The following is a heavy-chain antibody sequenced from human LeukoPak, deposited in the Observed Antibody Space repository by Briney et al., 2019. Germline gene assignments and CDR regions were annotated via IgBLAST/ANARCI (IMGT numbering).Heavy chain of an antibody. Sequence: SETLSLTCTVSGGSISSSSYYWGWIRQPPGKGLEWIGSIHYSGSTNYNPSLKSRVTISVDTSKNQFSLKLSSVTAADTAVYYCARGYCSGGSCYAKRFWFDPWGQGTLVTVSS. D-gene: IGHD2-15*01. CDR3: ARGYCSGGSCYAKRFWFDP. V-gene: IGHV4-39*07. CDR2: IHYSGST. CDR1: GGSISSSSYY. J-gene: IGHJ5*02.